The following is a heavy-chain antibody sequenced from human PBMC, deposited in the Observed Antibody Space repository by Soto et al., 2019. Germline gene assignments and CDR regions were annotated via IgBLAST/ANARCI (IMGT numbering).Heavy chain of an antibody. V-gene: IGHV1-58*01. J-gene: IGHJ6*02. D-gene: IGHD6-6*01. CDR3: AADPLWVAARPYYYYGMDV. CDR2: IVVGSGNT. CDR1: GFTFTSSA. Sequence: QMQLVQSGPEVKKPGTSVKVSCKASGFTFTSSAVQWVRQARGQRLEWIGWIVVGSGNTNYAQKFQERVTITRDMSTSTAYMELSSLRSEDTAVYYCAADPLWVAARPYYYYGMDVWGQGTTVTVSS.